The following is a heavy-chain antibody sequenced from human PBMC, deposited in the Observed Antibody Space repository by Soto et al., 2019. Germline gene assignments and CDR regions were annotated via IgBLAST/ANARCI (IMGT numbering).Heavy chain of an antibody. CDR3: ARGAVYYYGSGSYYTYYGMDV. J-gene: IGHJ6*02. Sequence: QVQLVQSGAEVKKPGASVKVSCKASGYTFTSYGISWVRQAPGQGLEWMGWISAYNGNTNYAQKLQGRVTMTTDTSTSTAYMEVRSLRSDDTAVYYCARGAVYYYGSGSYYTYYGMDVWGQGTTVTVSS. CDR2: ISAYNGNT. CDR1: GYTFTSYG. D-gene: IGHD3-10*01. V-gene: IGHV1-18*01.